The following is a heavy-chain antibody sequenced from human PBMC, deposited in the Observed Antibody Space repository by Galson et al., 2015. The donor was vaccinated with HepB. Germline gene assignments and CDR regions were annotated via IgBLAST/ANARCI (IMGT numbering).Heavy chain of an antibody. D-gene: IGHD4-23*01. CDR1: GYSIDNYG. CDR2: ISVYNGNR. Sequence: SVKVSCKASGYSIDNYGFIWVLQAPGQGLEWMGWISVYNGNRDYAQKFQDRVTMNTDRSLGSAYMELRSLRSDDTAVYYCARYRSSRNSYGKDVWGQGTTVTVSS. CDR3: ARYRSSRNSYGKDV. V-gene: IGHV1-18*04. J-gene: IGHJ6*02.